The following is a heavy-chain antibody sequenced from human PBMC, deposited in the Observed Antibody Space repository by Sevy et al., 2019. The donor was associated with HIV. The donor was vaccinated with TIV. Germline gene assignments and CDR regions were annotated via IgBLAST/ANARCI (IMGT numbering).Heavy chain of an antibody. V-gene: IGHV3-9*01. Sequence: GGSLRLSCAASGFTFDDYAMHWVRQAPGKGLEWVSGISWNSGSIGYADSVKGRLTISRDNAKNSLYLQMNSLTPEDTALYYCARDLGYNAGNYGMDVWGQGTTVTVSS. CDR3: ARDLGYNAGNYGMDV. D-gene: IGHD1-20*01. CDR2: ISWNSGSI. J-gene: IGHJ6*02. CDR1: GFTFDDYA.